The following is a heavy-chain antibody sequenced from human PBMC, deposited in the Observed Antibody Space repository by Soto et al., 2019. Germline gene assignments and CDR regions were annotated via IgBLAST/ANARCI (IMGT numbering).Heavy chain of an antibody. D-gene: IGHD6-19*01. CDR3: ARDTGATVAGTFDY. Sequence: PGGSLRLSCAASGFLFDNFWMTWVRQAPGKGLEWVANIKQDGSETYYVDSVKGRFTISRDNAKNSLFLQMNSLRAEDTAIYYCARDTGATVAGTFDYWGQGTLVTVSS. V-gene: IGHV3-7*01. J-gene: IGHJ4*02. CDR2: IKQDGSET. CDR1: GFLFDNFW.